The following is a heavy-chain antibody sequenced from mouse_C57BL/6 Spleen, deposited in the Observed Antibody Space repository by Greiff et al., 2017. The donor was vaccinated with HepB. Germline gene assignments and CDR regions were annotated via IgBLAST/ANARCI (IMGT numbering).Heavy chain of an antibody. CDR1: GFTFSDYG. Sequence: EVQVVESGGGLVKPGGSLKLSCAASGFTFSDYGMHWVRQAPEKGLEWVAYISSGSSTIYYADTVKGRFTISRDNAKNTLFLQMTSLRSEDTAMYYCANGGWLLKDYAMDYWGQGTSVTVSS. V-gene: IGHV5-17*01. J-gene: IGHJ4*01. CDR2: ISSGSSTI. D-gene: IGHD2-3*01. CDR3: ANGGWLLKDYAMDY.